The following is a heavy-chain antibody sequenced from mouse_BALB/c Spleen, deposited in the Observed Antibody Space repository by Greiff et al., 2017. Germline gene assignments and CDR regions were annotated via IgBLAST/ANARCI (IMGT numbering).Heavy chain of an antibody. J-gene: IGHJ2*01. Sequence: EVKLMESGPELVKPGASVKISCKASGYSFTGYFMNWVMQSHGKSLEWIGRINPYNGDTFYNQKFKGKATLTVDKSSSTAHMELRSLASEDSAVYYCARSTTGGFDYWGQGTTLTVSS. CDR3: ARSTTGGFDY. CDR1: GYSFTGYF. CDR2: INPYNGDT. V-gene: IGHV1-20*02. D-gene: IGHD1-1*01.